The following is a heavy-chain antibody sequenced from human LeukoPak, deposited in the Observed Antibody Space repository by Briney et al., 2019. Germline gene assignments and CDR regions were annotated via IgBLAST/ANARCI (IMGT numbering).Heavy chain of an antibody. V-gene: IGHV4-34*01. J-gene: IGHJ3*02. CDR2: INHSGST. CDR1: GGSFSGYY. CDR3: ARDHSAFDI. Sequence: SETLSLTCAVYGGSFSGYYWSWIRRPPGKGLEWIGEINHSGSTNYNPSLKSRVTISVDTSKNQFSLKLSSVTAADTAVYYCARDHSAFDIWGQGTMVTVSS.